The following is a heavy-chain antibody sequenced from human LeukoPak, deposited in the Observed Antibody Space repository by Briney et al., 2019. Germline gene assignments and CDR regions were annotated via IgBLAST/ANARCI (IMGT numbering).Heavy chain of an antibody. V-gene: IGHV4-61*02. Sequence: SETLSLTCTVSGGSISSGSYYWSWIRQPAGKGLEWIGRIYTSGSTNYNPSLKSRVTISRDTSKNQFSLKLTSVTTADTAVYYCARAGGVKTAALDLDYWGQGTLVTVSS. J-gene: IGHJ4*02. CDR3: ARAGGVKTAALDLDY. CDR1: GGSISSGSYY. CDR2: IYTSGST. D-gene: IGHD6-25*01.